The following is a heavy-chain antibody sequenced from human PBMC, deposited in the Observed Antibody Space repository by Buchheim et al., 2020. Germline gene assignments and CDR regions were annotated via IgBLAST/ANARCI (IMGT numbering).Heavy chain of an antibody. V-gene: IGHV3-74*01. D-gene: IGHD1-26*01. Sequence: EVQLVESGGGLVQPGGSLRLSCTASGFTFSNYWMQWVRQAPGKGLVWVSRIDADGSTTSYADSVQGRFTISRDNATNTLHLQLKSLRAEDTAVYYCARGYSGTYRIDYWGQGTL. CDR2: IDADGSTT. CDR3: ARGYSGTYRIDY. J-gene: IGHJ4*02. CDR1: GFTFSNYW.